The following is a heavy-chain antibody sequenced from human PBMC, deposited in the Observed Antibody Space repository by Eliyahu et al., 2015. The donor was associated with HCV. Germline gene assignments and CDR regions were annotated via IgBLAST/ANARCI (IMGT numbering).Heavy chain of an antibody. CDR3: AKAPSMVQGXMGYGMDV. D-gene: IGHD3-10*01. CDR2: XSWXSGSI. Sequence: EVQLVXSGXGLVQPGRSLRLSCXASGFXFDDYAMHWVRQAPGKGLEWVSGXSWXSGSIGYADSVKGRFTISRDNAKNSLYLQMNSLRAEDTALYYCAKAPSMVQGXMGYGMDVWGQGTTVTVSS. CDR1: GFXFDDYA. V-gene: IGHV3-9*01. J-gene: IGHJ6*02.